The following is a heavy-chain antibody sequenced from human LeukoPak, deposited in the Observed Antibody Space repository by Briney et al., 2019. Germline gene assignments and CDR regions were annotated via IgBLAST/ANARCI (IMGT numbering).Heavy chain of an antibody. Sequence: ASVKVSCKASGYTFTGYYMHWVRQAPGQGLEWMGWINPNSGGTNYAQKFQGRVTMTRDTSISTAYMELSRLRSDDTAVYYCARVHSSYDSGGYYVPWGQGTLVTVSS. D-gene: IGHD3-22*01. V-gene: IGHV1-2*02. J-gene: IGHJ5*02. CDR2: INPNSGGT. CDR3: ARVHSSYDSGGYYVP. CDR1: GYTFTGYY.